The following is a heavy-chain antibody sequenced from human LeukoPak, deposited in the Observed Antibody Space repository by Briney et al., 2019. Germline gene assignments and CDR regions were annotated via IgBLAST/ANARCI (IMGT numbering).Heavy chain of an antibody. J-gene: IGHJ4*02. CDR3: VKGLYTIDY. CDR1: GFTFSTYA. CDR2: ISGSDPGT. D-gene: IGHD2-2*02. Sequence: GGSLRLSCAASGFTFSTYAMSWIRQAPGQGLEWVSAISGSDPGTYHADSVKGRFTISRDNAKNTLYLQMNSLRVDDTAVYYCVKGLYTIDYWGQGTLVTVSS. V-gene: IGHV3-23*01.